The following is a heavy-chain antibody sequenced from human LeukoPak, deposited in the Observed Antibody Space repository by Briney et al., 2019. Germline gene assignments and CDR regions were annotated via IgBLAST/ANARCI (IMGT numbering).Heavy chain of an antibody. CDR3: ATSRTFDY. CDR2: INIDGSNT. V-gene: IGHV3-74*01. Sequence: GGSLRLSCAASGFTLSSYWMHWVRHAPGKGLVWVSHINIDGSNTRYADSVKGRFTISRDNAESTLYLQMNSLRVDDTAVYYCATSRTFDYWGQGTLVTVSS. CDR1: GFTLSSYW. J-gene: IGHJ4*02.